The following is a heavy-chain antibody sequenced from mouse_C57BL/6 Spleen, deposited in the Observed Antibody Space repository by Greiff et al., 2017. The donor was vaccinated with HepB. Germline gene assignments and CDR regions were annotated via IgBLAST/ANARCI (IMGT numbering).Heavy chain of an antibody. CDR3: ARSYTVVAHFDV. Sequence: EVQLQQSGPELVKPGASVKISCKASGYTFTDYYMNWVKQSHGKSLEWIGDINPNNGGTSYNQKFKGKATLTVDKSSSTAYMELRSLTSEDSAVYYCARSYTVVAHFDVWGTGTTVTVSS. J-gene: IGHJ1*03. V-gene: IGHV1-26*01. CDR2: INPNNGGT. D-gene: IGHD1-1*01. CDR1: GYTFTDYY.